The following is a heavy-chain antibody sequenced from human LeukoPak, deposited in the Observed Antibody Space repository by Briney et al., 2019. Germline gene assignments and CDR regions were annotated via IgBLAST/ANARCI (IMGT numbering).Heavy chain of an antibody. Sequence: GGSLRLSCAASGFTFSSYGMHWVRQAPGKGLEWVAVISYDGSNKYYADSVKGRFTISRDNSKNTLYLQMNSLRAEDTAVYYCAKEVDAWEGYFDYWGQGTLVTVSS. D-gene: IGHD1-26*01. J-gene: IGHJ4*02. CDR2: ISYDGSNK. CDR3: AKEVDAWEGYFDY. CDR1: GFTFSSYG. V-gene: IGHV3-30*18.